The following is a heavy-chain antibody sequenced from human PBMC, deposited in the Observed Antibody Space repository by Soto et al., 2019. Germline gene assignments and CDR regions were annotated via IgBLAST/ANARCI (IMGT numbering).Heavy chain of an antibody. V-gene: IGHV3-30*18. CDR1: GFTFSSYG. D-gene: IGHD2-15*01. Sequence: QVQLVESGGGVVQPGRSLRLSCAASGFTFSSYGMHWVRQAPGKGLEWVAVISYDGSNKYYADSVKGRFTISRDNSKNTLYLLMNSLRAEDTAVYYCAKDPMGGYWGQGTLVTVSS. J-gene: IGHJ4*02. CDR3: AKDPMGGY. CDR2: ISYDGSNK.